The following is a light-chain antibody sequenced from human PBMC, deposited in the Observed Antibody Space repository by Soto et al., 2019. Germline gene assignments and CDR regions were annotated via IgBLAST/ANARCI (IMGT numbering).Light chain of an antibody. Sequence: EIVLTQSPDTLSLSPGERATLSCTASESVTSSCLAWYQRKPGQAPRLLIHTTSTRATAIPDRFSGSGSGTDFTLTISRLEPEDFAVYYCQQCGGSPLFSFGPGTRVDI. CDR1: ESVTSSC. CDR3: QQCGGSPLFS. CDR2: TTS. V-gene: IGKV3-20*01. J-gene: IGKJ3*01.